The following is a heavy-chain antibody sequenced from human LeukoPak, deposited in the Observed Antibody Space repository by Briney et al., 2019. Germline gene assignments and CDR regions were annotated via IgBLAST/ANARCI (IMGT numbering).Heavy chain of an antibody. CDR2: ISDNGDST. J-gene: IGHJ4*02. CDR3: AREVGALDY. D-gene: IGHD1-26*01. V-gene: IGHV3-23*01. Sequence: GSLRLSCAASGFTFSTFAVSWVRQAPGKGLEWVSIISDNGDSTYYADSVKGRFTTSRDNSKNTLYLQMNSLRAEDTAVYYCAREVGALDYWGQGTLVTVSS. CDR1: GFTFSTFA.